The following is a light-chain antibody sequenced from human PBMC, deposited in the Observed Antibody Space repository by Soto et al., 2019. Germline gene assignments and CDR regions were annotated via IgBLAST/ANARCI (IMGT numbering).Light chain of an antibody. CDR1: QSVSRSY. V-gene: IGKV3-20*01. CDR2: GAS. J-gene: IGKJ4*01. CDR3: QQYDSAPLT. Sequence: EIVLTQSPGTLSLSPGERATLSCRASQSVSRSYLAWYQQKPGQAPRLLIYGASSRATGIPDRFSGSGSGTDFTLTISRLEPEYFAVYYCQQYDSAPLTFGGGTKVEIK.